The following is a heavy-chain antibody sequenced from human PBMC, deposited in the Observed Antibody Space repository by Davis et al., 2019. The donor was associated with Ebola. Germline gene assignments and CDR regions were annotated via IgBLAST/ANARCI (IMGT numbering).Heavy chain of an antibody. D-gene: IGHD3-10*01. V-gene: IGHV4-59*08. CDR3: ARQTYYYQRSGHSRAFHH. J-gene: IGHJ1*01. Sequence: SETLSLTCTVSGGSISGYYWSWVRQPPGKGLEWIGSVYDSGYTNYNPSLEGRVTMSVDTSKNLFSLKLRAVTAADTAVYYCARQTYYYQRSGHSRAFHHWGQGTLVTVSS. CDR2: VYDSGYT. CDR1: GGSISGYY.